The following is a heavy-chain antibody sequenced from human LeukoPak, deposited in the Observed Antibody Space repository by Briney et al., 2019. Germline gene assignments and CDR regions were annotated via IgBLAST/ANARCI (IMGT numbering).Heavy chain of an antibody. D-gene: IGHD2-2*01. Sequence: GGSLRLSCAASGFTFSNYEMNWVRQAPGKGLEWVSYISNSGSTIYYADSVKGRFTISRDNAKNSLYLQMNSLRAEDTAVYYCAKGVVVAPDVTPFDYWGQGTLVTVSS. V-gene: IGHV3-48*03. CDR1: GFTFSNYE. CDR3: AKGVVVAPDVTPFDY. J-gene: IGHJ4*02. CDR2: ISNSGSTI.